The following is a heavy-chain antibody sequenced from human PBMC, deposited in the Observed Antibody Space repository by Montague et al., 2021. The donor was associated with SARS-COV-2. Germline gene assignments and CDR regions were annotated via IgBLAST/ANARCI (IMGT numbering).Heavy chain of an antibody. CDR3: ATIGDTTVRAVRYYYYAMDL. CDR2: FDPEDGET. Sequence: SVKVSCKVSGNSLSQFSIHWVRQAPGKGLEWLGGFDPEDGETINSQKFQGRLTMTEDRSTDTAYMELSSLRSDDTAVYYCATIGDTTVRAVRYYYYAMDLWGQGSTVIVSS. CDR1: GNSLSQFS. D-gene: IGHD3-10*01. J-gene: IGHJ6*02. V-gene: IGHV1-24*01.